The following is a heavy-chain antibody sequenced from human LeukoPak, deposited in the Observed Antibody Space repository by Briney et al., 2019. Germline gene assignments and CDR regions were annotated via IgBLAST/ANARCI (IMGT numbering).Heavy chain of an antibody. J-gene: IGHJ4*02. CDR3: ARVEYFYDSSGSSGDY. D-gene: IGHD3-22*01. V-gene: IGHV3-48*03. Sequence: PGGSLRLSCAASGFTFSSYEMNWVRQAPGKGLEWVSYINSSGSTIYYADSVKGRFTISRDNAKNSLYLQMNSLRAEDTAVYYCARVEYFYDSSGSSGDYWGEGTLVTVSS. CDR1: GFTFSSYE. CDR2: INSSGSTI.